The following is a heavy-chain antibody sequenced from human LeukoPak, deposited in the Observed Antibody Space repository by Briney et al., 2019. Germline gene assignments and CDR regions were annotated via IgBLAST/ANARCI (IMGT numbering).Heavy chain of an antibody. Sequence: GESLKISCKGSEYSFANYWIGWVRQMPGKGLEWMGIIYPGDSDTRYSPPFQGQVTISADKSSSTAYLQWSSLKASDTAMYYCARPASDYGDYYYFDYWGQGTLVTVSS. V-gene: IGHV5-51*01. CDR1: EYSFANYW. D-gene: IGHD4-17*01. CDR2: IYPGDSDT. CDR3: ARPASDYGDYYYFDY. J-gene: IGHJ4*02.